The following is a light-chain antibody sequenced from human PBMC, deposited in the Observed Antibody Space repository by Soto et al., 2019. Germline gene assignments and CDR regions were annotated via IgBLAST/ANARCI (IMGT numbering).Light chain of an antibody. J-gene: IGLJ1*01. CDR2: EVS. Sequence: QSALTQPASVSGSPGQSITISCTGTSSDVGAYNYVSWFQQHPGKAPKLLISEVSNRPSGVSNRFSGSKSGNAASLTISGLQAEDEADYFCCSFTTDWTHVFGTGTKVTVL. CDR3: CSFTTDWTHV. CDR1: SSDVGAYNY. V-gene: IGLV2-14*01.